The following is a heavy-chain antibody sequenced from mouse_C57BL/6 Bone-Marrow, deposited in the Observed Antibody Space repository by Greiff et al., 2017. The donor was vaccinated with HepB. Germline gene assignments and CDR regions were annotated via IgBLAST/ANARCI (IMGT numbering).Heavy chain of an antibody. D-gene: IGHD2-3*01. J-gene: IGHJ2*01. CDR1: GYTFTSYW. CDR3: ARWGYDPWGAYYFDY. CDR2: IYPGSGST. V-gene: IGHV1-55*01. Sequence: VQLQQPGAELVKPGASVKMSCKASGYTFTSYWITWVKQRPGQGLEWIGDIYPGSGSTNYNEKFKSKATLTVDTSSRTAYMQLSSLTSEDSAVYYCARWGYDPWGAYYFDYWGQGTTLTVSS.